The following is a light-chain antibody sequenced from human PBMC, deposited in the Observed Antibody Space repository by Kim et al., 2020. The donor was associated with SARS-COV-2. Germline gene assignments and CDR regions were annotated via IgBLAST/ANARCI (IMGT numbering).Light chain of an antibody. CDR2: KAS. J-gene: IGKJ1*01. CDR1: QSISSW. Sequence: DIQMTQSPSTLSASVGDRVTITCRASQSISSWLAWYQQKPGKAPKLLIYKASSLESGVPSRFSGRGSGTEFTLTISSLQPDDFATYYCQQYNALWTFGQGTKVDIK. CDR3: QQYNALWT. V-gene: IGKV1-5*03.